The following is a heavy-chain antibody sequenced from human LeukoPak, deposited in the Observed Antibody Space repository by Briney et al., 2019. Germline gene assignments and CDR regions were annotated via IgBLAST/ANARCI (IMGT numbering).Heavy chain of an antibody. CDR1: GFTFSSYA. D-gene: IGHD1-26*01. Sequence: PGGSLRLSCAASGFTFSSYAMHWVRQAPGKGLEWVAVISYDGSNKYYADSVKGRFTISRDNSKNTLYLQMNSLRAEDTAVYYCARGEIVGAKGAAGASQFDPWGQGTLVTVSS. V-gene: IGHV3-30*04. CDR3: ARGEIVGAKGAAGASQFDP. CDR2: ISYDGSNK. J-gene: IGHJ5*02.